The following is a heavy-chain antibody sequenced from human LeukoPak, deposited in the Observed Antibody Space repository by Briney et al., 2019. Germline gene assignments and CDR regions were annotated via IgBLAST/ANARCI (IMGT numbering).Heavy chain of an antibody. J-gene: IGHJ4*02. CDR1: GGSISSGGYY. D-gene: IGHD3-10*01. CDR3: ARGLGSYSDY. CDR2: IYYSGST. V-gene: IGHV4-31*03. Sequence: SETLSLTCTVSGGSISSGGYYWSWIRQHPGKGLEWIGYIYYSGSTYYNPSLKSRVTISVDTSKNQFSLKLSSVTAADTAVYYCARGLGSYSDYWGQGTLVTVSS.